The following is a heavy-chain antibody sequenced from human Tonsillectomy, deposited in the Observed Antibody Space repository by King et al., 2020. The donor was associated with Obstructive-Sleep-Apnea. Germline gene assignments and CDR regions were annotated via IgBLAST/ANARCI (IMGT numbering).Heavy chain of an antibody. V-gene: IGHV3-15*01. CDR2: IKSKVDGGTT. Sequence: VQLVESGGGLVKPGESLRLACAASGLTFANAWMSWVRQTSGKGLAWVGRIKSKVDGGTTEYAAPVTGRFTISRDDLRNTLYLQMNSWMIEDSAVYYCTTDPGDYPDYWGQGTLVTVSS. CDR3: TTDPGDYPDY. D-gene: IGHD4-17*01. J-gene: IGHJ4*02. CDR1: GLTFANAW.